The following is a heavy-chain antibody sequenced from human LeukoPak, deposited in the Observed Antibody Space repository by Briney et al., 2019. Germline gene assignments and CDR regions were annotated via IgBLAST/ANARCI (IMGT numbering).Heavy chain of an antibody. CDR2: INRDSGIK. J-gene: IGHJ4*02. D-gene: IGHD2-15*01. V-gene: IGHV3-48*04. CDR3: VRDNPRCCGVVPTNIDDY. CDR1: GFIFTNFW. Sequence: GGSLRLSCAASGFIFTNFWMHWVRQAPGKGLEWISYINRDSGIKYYADSVRGRLTISRDNAKNSLYLQMHSLRAEDTAVYFCVRDNPRCCGVVPTNIDDYWGQGTLVTVSS.